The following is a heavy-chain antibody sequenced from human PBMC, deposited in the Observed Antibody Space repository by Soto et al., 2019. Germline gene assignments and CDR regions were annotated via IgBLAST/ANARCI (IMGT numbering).Heavy chain of an antibody. CDR3: RIQPWPIDY. CDR2: IYSDETP. Sequence: EVQLVESGGGLVQPGGSLRLSCAASGFIVGSSYMSWARQAPGKGLEWVSLIYSDETPYYADSVRGRFTISRDISKRTVFLQLNSLRAEDTAVYYCRIQPWPIDYGGQCTLVTVS. CDR1: GFIVGSSY. V-gene: IGHV3-66*01. J-gene: IGHJ4*02.